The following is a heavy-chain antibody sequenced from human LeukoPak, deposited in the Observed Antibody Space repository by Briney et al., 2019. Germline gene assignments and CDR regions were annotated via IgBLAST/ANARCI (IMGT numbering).Heavy chain of an antibody. Sequence: PGGSLRLSCAASGFTFSSYWMSWVRQAPGKGLEWVANIKQEGSDKYYVDSVKGRFTISRDNAKTSLYLQMNSLRAEDTAVYYCAREYVVTPYYFDYWGQGTLVTVSS. V-gene: IGHV3-7*01. CDR3: AREYVVTPYYFDY. D-gene: IGHD4-23*01. CDR1: GFTFSSYW. CDR2: IKQEGSDK. J-gene: IGHJ4*02.